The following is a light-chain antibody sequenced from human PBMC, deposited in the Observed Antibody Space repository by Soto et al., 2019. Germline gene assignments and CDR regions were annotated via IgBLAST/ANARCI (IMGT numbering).Light chain of an antibody. J-gene: IGKJ1*01. CDR1: QSLSIN. V-gene: IGKV3-15*01. Sequence: EIVMTQSPGTLSVSPGERATLSCRASQSLSINLAWYQQKPGQAPRLLIYGASTRATGIPARFSGSGSGTEFTLTISSLQSEDFAVYFCQQYNNWPRTFGQGTKVDIK. CDR2: GAS. CDR3: QQYNNWPRT.